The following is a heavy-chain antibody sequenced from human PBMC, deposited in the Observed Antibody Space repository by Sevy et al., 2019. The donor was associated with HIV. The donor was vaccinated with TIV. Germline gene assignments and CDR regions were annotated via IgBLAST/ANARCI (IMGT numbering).Heavy chain of an antibody. D-gene: IGHD2-21*02. V-gene: IGHV3-30-3*01. CDR2: VASHGNYK. CDR1: RFTFRRYD. J-gene: IGHJ4*02. CDR3: ARLQSCGGDCYYFDS. Sequence: GGSLRLSCAASRFTFRRYDMHWVRQAPGRGLEWVAVVASHGNYKSFADFVRGRFTISRDNARNSLDLQMTSLRTEDTAVYYCARLQSCGGDCYYFDSWGQGALVTVSS.